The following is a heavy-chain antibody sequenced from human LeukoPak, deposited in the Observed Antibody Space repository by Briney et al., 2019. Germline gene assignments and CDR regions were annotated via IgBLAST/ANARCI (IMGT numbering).Heavy chain of an antibody. CDR1: GFTFSSYA. Sequence: GGSLRLSCSASGFTFSSYAMHWVRQAPGKGLEYVSAISSNGGSTYYADSVKGRFTISRDNSKNTLCLQMSSLRAEDTAVYYWVKDIRSSLVSWGQGTLVTVSS. J-gene: IGHJ5*02. CDR3: VKDIRSSLVS. V-gene: IGHV3-64D*06. D-gene: IGHD6-13*01. CDR2: ISSNGGST.